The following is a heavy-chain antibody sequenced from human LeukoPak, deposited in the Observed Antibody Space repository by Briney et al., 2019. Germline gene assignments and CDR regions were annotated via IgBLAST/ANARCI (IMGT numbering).Heavy chain of an antibody. V-gene: IGHV3-23*01. J-gene: IGHJ3*02. CDR1: GFTFSSYA. CDR2: ISGSGGST. CDR3: AKDWARASGSPPDDAFDI. D-gene: IGHD1-26*01. Sequence: GGSLRLSCAASGFTFSSYAMSWVRQAPGKGLEGVSAISGSGGSTYYADSVKGRFTICRDNSKNTLYLQMNSLRAEDTAVYYCAKDWARASGSPPDDAFDIWGQGTMVTVSP.